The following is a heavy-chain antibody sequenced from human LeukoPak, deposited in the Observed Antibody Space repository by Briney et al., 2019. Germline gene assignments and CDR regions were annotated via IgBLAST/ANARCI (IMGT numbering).Heavy chain of an antibody. Sequence: SGGSLRLSCAASGFTCSSYGMHWVRQAPGKGLVWVAFIRNDGSNKYYADSVKGRFTISRDNSKNTLYRQMNSLRAEDTAVYYCAKDFLSTTRAFDIWGQGTMVTVSS. CDR1: GFTCSSYG. J-gene: IGHJ3*02. CDR2: IRNDGSNK. CDR3: AKDFLSTTRAFDI. V-gene: IGHV3-30*02. D-gene: IGHD2-2*01.